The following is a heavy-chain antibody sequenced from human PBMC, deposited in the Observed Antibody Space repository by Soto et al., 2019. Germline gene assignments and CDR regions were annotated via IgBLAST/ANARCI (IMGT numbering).Heavy chain of an antibody. D-gene: IGHD3-10*01. Sequence: QLLLQESGSGLVKPSQTLSLTCAVSGGSISSGGYFWSWIRQPPGKGLEWIGYIYHYGSTYYNPSLKSRVTISVDRSKNQFSLKLSSVTAADTAVYYCARGLGPWGQGTLVTVSS. CDR2: IYHYGST. V-gene: IGHV4-30-2*01. CDR1: GGSISSGGYF. CDR3: ARGLGP. J-gene: IGHJ5*02.